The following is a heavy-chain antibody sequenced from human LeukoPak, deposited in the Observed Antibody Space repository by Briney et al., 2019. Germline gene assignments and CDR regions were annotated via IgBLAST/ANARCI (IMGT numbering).Heavy chain of an antibody. Sequence: SGGSLRLSCAASGFTFSSYGMHWVRQAPGKGLEWVAVISCDGSNKYYADSVKGRFTISRDNSKNTLYLQMNSLRAEDTAVYYCAKEESGYDSRYYGMDVWGQGTTVTVSS. CDR3: AKEESGYDSRYYGMDV. CDR1: GFTFSSYG. J-gene: IGHJ6*02. D-gene: IGHD5-12*01. CDR2: ISCDGSNK. V-gene: IGHV3-30*18.